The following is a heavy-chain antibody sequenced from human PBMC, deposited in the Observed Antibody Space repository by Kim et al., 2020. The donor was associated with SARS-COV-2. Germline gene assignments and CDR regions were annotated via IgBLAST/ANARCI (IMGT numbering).Heavy chain of an antibody. D-gene: IGHD6-6*01. V-gene: IGHV4-59*13. CDR3: ARDRVDSSSSGWLNWFDP. J-gene: IGHJ5*02. CDR1: GGSISSYY. CDR2: IYYSGST. Sequence: SETLSLTCTVSGGSISSYYWSWIRQPPGKGLEWIGYIYYSGSTNYNPSLKSRVTISVDTSKNQFSLKLSSVTAADTAVYYCARDRVDSSSSGWLNWFDPWGQGTLVTVSS.